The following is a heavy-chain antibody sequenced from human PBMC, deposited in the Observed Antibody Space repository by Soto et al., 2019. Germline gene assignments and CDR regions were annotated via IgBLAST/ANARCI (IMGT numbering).Heavy chain of an antibody. CDR3: ARDRVVTPPSYYGMDV. Sequence: ASVNVSCKASGYTFTSYGISWVRQAPGQGLEWMGWISAYNGNTNYAQKLQGRVTMTTDTSTSTAYMELRSLRSDDTAVYYCARDRVVTPPSYYGMDVWGQGTTVTVSS. J-gene: IGHJ6*02. CDR1: GYTFTSYG. D-gene: IGHD2-21*02. CDR2: ISAYNGNT. V-gene: IGHV1-18*04.